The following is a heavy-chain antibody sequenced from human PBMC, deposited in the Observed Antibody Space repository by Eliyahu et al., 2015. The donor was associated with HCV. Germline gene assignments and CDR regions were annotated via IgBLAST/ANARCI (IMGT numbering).Heavy chain of an antibody. J-gene: IGHJ4*02. V-gene: IGHV4-59*01. CDR1: GASISSYY. Sequence: QVQLQESGPGLVKPSETLSLTCTXSGASISSYYWSWIRQPPGKGLEWIGYIYYSGSTNYNPSLKSRVTISVDTSKNQFSLKLSSVTAADTAVYYCAEGSSWYYFDYWGQGTLVTVSS. D-gene: IGHD6-13*01. CDR2: IYYSGST. CDR3: AEGSSWYYFDY.